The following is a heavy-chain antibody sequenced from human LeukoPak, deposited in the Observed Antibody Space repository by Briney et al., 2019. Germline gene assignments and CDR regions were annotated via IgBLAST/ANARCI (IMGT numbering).Heavy chain of an antibody. Sequence: PSETLSLTCTVSGGSISSYYWSWIRQPAGKGLEWIGRIYTSGSTNYNPSLKSRVTMSVDTSKNQFSLKLSSVTAADTAVYYCARVYIAFPDYYGMDVWGQGTTVTVSS. CDR3: ARVYIAFPDYYGMDV. J-gene: IGHJ6*02. CDR2: IYTSGST. CDR1: GGSISSYY. V-gene: IGHV4-4*07. D-gene: IGHD2-15*01.